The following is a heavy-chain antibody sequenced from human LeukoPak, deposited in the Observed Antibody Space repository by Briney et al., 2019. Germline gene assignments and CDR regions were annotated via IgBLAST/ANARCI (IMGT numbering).Heavy chain of an antibody. J-gene: IGHJ6*02. CDR3: ARRETAVGYFGMDV. V-gene: IGHV3-15*01. Sequence: GGSLRLSCAASGFTFSNAWMSWVRQAPGKGLEWVGRIKSKTDGGTTDYAAPVKGRFTISRDDSKNTLYLQMNSLRADDTAVYYCARRETAVGYFGMDVWGQGTTVTVSS. CDR1: GFTFSNAW. CDR2: IKSKTDGGTT. D-gene: IGHD4-23*01.